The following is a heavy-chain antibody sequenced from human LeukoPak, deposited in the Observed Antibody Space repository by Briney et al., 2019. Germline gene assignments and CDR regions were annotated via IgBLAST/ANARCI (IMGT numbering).Heavy chain of an antibody. CDR3: AREWASIVGATGKDGDY. CDR2: MNPNSGNT. Sequence: ASVKVSCKALGYTFTSYDINWVRQATGQGLEWMGWMNPNSGNTGYAQKFQGRVTMTRNTSISTAYMELSSLRSEDTAVYYCAREWASIVGATGKDGDYWGQGTLVTVSS. V-gene: IGHV1-8*01. J-gene: IGHJ4*02. CDR1: GYTFTSYD. D-gene: IGHD1-26*01.